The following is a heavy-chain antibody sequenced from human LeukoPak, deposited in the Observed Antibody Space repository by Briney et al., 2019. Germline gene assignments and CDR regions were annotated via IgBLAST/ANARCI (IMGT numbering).Heavy chain of an antibody. J-gene: IGHJ4*02. D-gene: IGHD6-13*01. V-gene: IGHV4-59*12. CDR3: ARVGKNIAAAGTKGDY. CDR1: GASISSYY. CDR2: FYYNGTT. Sequence: PSETLSLTCTVSGASISSYYWSWIRQPPGKGLEWIGNFYYNGTTNYNPSLRSRVTISVDRSKNQFSLKLSSVTAADTAVYYCARVGKNIAAAGTKGDYWGQGTLVTVSS.